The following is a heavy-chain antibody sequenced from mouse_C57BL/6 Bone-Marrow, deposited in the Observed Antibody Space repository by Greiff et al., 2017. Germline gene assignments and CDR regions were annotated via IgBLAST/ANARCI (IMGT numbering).Heavy chain of an antibody. CDR2: IWSGGST. Sequence: QVQLQQSGPGLVQPSQSLSITCTVSGFSFTSYGVHWVRQSPGKGLEWLGVIWSGGSTDDNAAFISILSISKDNSKSHVFFKMNSLQADDTAIYSCARTRTGSIDYWGQGTTLTVSS. CDR1: GFSFTSYG. CDR3: ARTRTGSIDY. D-gene: IGHD4-1*01. V-gene: IGHV2-2*01. J-gene: IGHJ2*01.